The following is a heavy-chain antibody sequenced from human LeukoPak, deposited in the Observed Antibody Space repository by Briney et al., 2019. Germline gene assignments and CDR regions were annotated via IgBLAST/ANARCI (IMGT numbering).Heavy chain of an antibody. Sequence: ASVKVSCKASGYTFTIYSISCVRKAPGQGLEWMGWISAYSGNTKYAQKFQGRVIMTTDTSTSTAYMELRSLRSDDTAVYYCARGARNYYDISSVDPWGQGTLVTVSS. D-gene: IGHD3-22*01. CDR3: ARGARNYYDISSVDP. CDR2: ISAYSGNT. V-gene: IGHV1-18*01. J-gene: IGHJ5*02. CDR1: GYTFTIYS.